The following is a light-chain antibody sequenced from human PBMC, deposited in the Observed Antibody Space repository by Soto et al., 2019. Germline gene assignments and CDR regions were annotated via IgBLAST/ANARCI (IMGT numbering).Light chain of an antibody. Sequence: AIRMTQSPSSFSASTGDRVTITCRASQNIGSFLAWYQQQPGKAPKLLIYDASSLQSGVPSRFSGSGSGTDFALTISRLQSEDFATYYCQQYYSYPPFFGGGTKVEIK. J-gene: IGKJ4*01. V-gene: IGKV1-8*01. CDR1: QNIGSF. CDR3: QQYYSYPPF. CDR2: DAS.